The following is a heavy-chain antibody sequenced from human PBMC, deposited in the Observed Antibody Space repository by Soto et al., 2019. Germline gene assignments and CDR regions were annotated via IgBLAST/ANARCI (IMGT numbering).Heavy chain of an antibody. CDR3: ARDPNYDFWSGYRNKEGTYGMDV. CDR1: GFAFSGFE. Sequence: EEQLVESGGGLVQPGGSLRLSCAASGFAFSGFEMNWVRQAPGKGLEWVSYISSGASNMYYADSVKGRFTISRDNARSSLYLQMNSLRVEDTAVYYCARDPNYDFWSGYRNKEGTYGMDVWGQGTTVTVSS. J-gene: IGHJ6*02. CDR2: ISSGASNM. D-gene: IGHD3-3*01. V-gene: IGHV3-48*03.